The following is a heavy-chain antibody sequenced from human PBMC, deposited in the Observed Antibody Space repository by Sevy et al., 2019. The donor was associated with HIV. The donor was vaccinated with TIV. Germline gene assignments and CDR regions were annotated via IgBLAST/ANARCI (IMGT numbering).Heavy chain of an antibody. CDR1: GYTFSRSV. CDR2: ISTYNGKT. CDR3: ARGRGIGVAGVRYYSDY. J-gene: IGHJ4*02. V-gene: IGHV1-18*04. Sequence: ASVKVSCMASGYTFSRSVITWVRQAPGQGLEWMGWISTYNGKTNYAEKFQDRVTMTTDTSTNTVYMELRSLRSDDTAIYFCARGRGIGVAGVRYYSDYWGQGSLVTVS. D-gene: IGHD6-19*01.